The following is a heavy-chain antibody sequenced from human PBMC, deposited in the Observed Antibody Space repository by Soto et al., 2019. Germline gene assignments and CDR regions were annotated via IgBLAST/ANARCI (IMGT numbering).Heavy chain of an antibody. CDR1: VGTFSRHA. CDR3: ARWWGYDSSDYYYAY. CDR2: IIPIFGPA. D-gene: IGHD3-22*01. V-gene: IGHV1-69*01. Sequence: QEQLVQSGAEVRKPGSSVKVSCKAPVGTFSRHAISWVRQAPAQGLEWMGGIIPIFGPANYSQKFQGRVTIIAVESTRTAYMELRILRSEDTAIYFCARWWGYDSSDYYYAYWGHGTLVIVFS. J-gene: IGHJ4*01.